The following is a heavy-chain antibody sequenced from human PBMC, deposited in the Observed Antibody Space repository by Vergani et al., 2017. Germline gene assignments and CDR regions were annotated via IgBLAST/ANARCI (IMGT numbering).Heavy chain of an antibody. CDR3: ARHGPSHYGDYGLDWFDP. Sequence: EVQLVQSGAVVKKPGESLRISCKGSGYSFTSYWISWVRQMPGKGLEWMGRIDSSDSYTNYRPSLQGHVTISADKTISTAYLQWSSLKASDTAMYYCARHGPSHYGDYGLDWFDPWGQGTLVTVSS. J-gene: IGHJ5*02. CDR1: GYSFTSYW. V-gene: IGHV5-10-1*03. D-gene: IGHD4-17*01. CDR2: IDSSDSYT.